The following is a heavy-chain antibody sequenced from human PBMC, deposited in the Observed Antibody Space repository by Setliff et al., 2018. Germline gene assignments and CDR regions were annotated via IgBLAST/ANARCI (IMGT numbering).Heavy chain of an antibody. V-gene: IGHV4-4*08. J-gene: IGHJ4*02. Sequence: PSETLSLTCSVSGTSINSYYWTWIRQPPGKGLEWIGFIHSNGIKNYNPSLKSRVTISVDTSKNQFSLRLSSVTAADTAVYYCAICRYQVPYNYWGQGSLVTVSS. CDR1: GTSINSYY. D-gene: IGHD2-2*01. CDR3: AICRYQVPYNY. CDR2: IHSNGIK.